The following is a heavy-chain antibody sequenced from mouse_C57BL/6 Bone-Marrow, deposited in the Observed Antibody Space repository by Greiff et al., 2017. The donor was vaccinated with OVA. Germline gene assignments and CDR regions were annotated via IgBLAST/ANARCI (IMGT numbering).Heavy chain of an antibody. J-gene: IGHJ2*01. CDR2: IDPSDSYT. CDR1: GYTFTSYW. Sequence: QVQLQQPGAELVMPGASVKLSCKASGYTFTSYWMHWVKQRPGQGLEWIGEIDPSDSYTNYNQKFKGKSTLTVDKSSSTAYMQLSSLTSEDSAVYYCARRGSPGYEYYFDYWGQGTTLTVSS. CDR3: ARRGSPGYEYYFDY. D-gene: IGHD3-2*02. V-gene: IGHV1-69*01.